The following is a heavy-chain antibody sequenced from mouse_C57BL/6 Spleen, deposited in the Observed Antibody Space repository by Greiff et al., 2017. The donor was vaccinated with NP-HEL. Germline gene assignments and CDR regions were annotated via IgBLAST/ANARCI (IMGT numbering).Heavy chain of an antibody. D-gene: IGHD2-5*01. CDR1: GYTFTSYT. V-gene: IGHV1-4*01. CDR3: ARYYSNYYYAMDY. CDR2: INPSSGYT. Sequence: VQLQQSGAELARPGATVKMSCKASGYTFTSYTMHWVKQRPGQGLEWIGYINPSSGYTKYNQKFKDKATLTADKSSSTAYMQLSRLTSEDSAVYYCARYYSNYYYAMDYWGQGTSVTVSS. J-gene: IGHJ4*01.